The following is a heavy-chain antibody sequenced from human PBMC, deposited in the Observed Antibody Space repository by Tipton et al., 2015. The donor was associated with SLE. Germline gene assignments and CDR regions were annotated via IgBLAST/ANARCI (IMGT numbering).Heavy chain of an antibody. CDR1: GFTFSDYE. V-gene: IGHV3-48*03. CDR3: ARDRRHYSGSGSYGSLHDAFDI. Sequence: QLVQSGGGLVRPGGSLRLSCVVSGFTFSDYEMTWVRQAPGKGLEWVSYISDSGSTMYYADSLKDRFTISRDNAKDSLYLEMSGLTAEDTAVYYCARDRRHYSGSGSYGSLHDAFDIWGQGTAVTVSS. J-gene: IGHJ3*02. D-gene: IGHD3-10*01. CDR2: ISDSGSTM.